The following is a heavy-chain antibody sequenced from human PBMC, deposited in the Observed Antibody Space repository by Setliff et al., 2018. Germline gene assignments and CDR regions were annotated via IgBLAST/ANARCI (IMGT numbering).Heavy chain of an antibody. CDR2: IYTDGST. V-gene: IGHV4-61*02. CDR3: ARWVLSSGWYCEY. J-gene: IGHJ4*02. CDR1: GDSISGAKYY. Sequence: SETLSLTCTVSGDSISGAKYYWSWIRQSAGKGLECIGRIYTDGSTKYNPSLNSRVALSIDTSKNQFSPRLSSVTAADPGMYYCARWVLSSGWYCEYWGQGTLVTVSS. D-gene: IGHD6-19*01.